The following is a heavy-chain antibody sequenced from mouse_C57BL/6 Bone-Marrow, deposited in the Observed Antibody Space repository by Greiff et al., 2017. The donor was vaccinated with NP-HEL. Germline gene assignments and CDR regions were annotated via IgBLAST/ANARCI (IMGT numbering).Heavy chain of an antibody. J-gene: IGHJ4*01. CDR1: GFTFSSYG. CDR3: ARLNYYGSSPYYAMDY. Sequence: EVQLVESGGDLVKPGGSLKLSCAASGFTFSSYGMSWVRQTPDKRLEWVATISSGGSYTYYPDSVKGRFTISRDNAKNTLYLQMSSLKSEDTAMYYCARLNYYGSSPYYAMDYWGQGTSVTVSS. D-gene: IGHD1-1*01. V-gene: IGHV5-6*01. CDR2: ISSGGSYT.